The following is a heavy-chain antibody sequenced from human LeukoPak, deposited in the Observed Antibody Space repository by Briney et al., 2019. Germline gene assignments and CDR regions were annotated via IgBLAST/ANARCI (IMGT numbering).Heavy chain of an antibody. J-gene: IGHJ4*02. Sequence: PGGSLTLSCAASGFTFSSYDMSWVRQAPGKGLEWVSAISGSGGSTYYADSVKGRFTISRDNSKNTLYLQMNSLRAEDTAVYYCAKVWGVSGIQLWLSCFDYWGQGTLVTVSS. CDR1: GFTFSSYD. CDR2: ISGSGGST. V-gene: IGHV3-23*01. CDR3: AKVWGVSGIQLWLSCFDY. D-gene: IGHD5-18*01.